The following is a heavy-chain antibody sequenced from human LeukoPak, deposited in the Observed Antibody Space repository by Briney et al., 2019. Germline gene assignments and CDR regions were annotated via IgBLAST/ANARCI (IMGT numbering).Heavy chain of an antibody. D-gene: IGHD3-22*01. V-gene: IGHV1-3*01. CDR2: INAGNGNT. Sequence: GASVKVSCKASGYTFTSYAMHWVRQAPGQRLEWMGWINAGNGNTKYSQKFQGRVTITRDTSASTAYMELSSLRSEDTAVYYCARDYYDSSATRDYYYGMDVWGQGTTVTVSS. CDR3: ARDYYDSSATRDYYYGMDV. CDR1: GYTFTSYA. J-gene: IGHJ6*02.